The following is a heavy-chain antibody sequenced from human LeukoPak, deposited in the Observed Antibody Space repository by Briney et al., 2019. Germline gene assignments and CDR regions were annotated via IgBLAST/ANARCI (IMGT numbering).Heavy chain of an antibody. D-gene: IGHD3-10*01. Sequence: SETLSLTCAVYGGSFSGYYWSWIRQPPGKGLEWIEEINHSGSTNYNPSLKSRVTISVDTSKNQFSLKLSSVTAADTAVYYCAREPKSKRLLWFGEKTYYFDYWGQGTLVTVSS. CDR3: AREPKSKRLLWFGEKTYYFDY. V-gene: IGHV4-34*01. CDR1: GGSFSGYY. J-gene: IGHJ4*02. CDR2: INHSGST.